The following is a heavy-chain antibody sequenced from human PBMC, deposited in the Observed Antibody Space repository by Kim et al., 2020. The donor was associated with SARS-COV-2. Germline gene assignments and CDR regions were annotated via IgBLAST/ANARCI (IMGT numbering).Heavy chain of an antibody. CDR2: ISATGGSR. CDR1: GFTFSSYA. D-gene: IGHD2-2*01. CDR3: AQWGSTNCYLN. V-gene: IGHV3-23*01. Sequence: GGSLRLSCAASGFTFSSYAMSWVRQAPGKGLEWVSAISATGGSRYYADSVKGRFTISRDNSKNTLYLQMNSLRAEDTAVYYCAQWGSTNCYLNWGQGTLVTVSS. J-gene: IGHJ4*02.